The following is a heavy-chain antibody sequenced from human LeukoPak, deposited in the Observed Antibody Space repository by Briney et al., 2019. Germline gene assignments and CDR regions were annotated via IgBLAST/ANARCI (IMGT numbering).Heavy chain of an antibody. Sequence: GGSLRLSCAASGFTFSSYSMNWVRQAPGKGLEWVSSISSSSSYIYYADSVKGRFTIPRDNAKNSLYLQMNSLRAEDTAVYYCAREHSGYENAFDIWGQGTMVTVSS. CDR3: AREHSGYENAFDI. D-gene: IGHD5-12*01. CDR2: ISSSSSYI. V-gene: IGHV3-21*01. J-gene: IGHJ3*02. CDR1: GFTFSSYS.